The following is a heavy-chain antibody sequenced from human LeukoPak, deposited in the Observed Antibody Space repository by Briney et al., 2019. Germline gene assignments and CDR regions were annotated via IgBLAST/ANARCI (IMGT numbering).Heavy chain of an antibody. CDR1: SGSINSYY. Sequence: PSETLSLTCTVSSGSINSYYWNWIRQPPGKGLEWIGYVYYSENIYYGPSLKSRVTISVDTSKKQFSLKLNSVTAADTAVYYCGAGITGRTIDYWGQGTLVTVSS. CDR3: GAGITGRTIDY. V-gene: IGHV4-59*01. D-gene: IGHD1-20*01. CDR2: VYYSENI. J-gene: IGHJ4*02.